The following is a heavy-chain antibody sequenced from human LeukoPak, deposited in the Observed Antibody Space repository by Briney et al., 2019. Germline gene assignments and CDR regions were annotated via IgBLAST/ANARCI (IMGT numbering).Heavy chain of an antibody. CDR2: ISGSGGST. Sequence: GGSLRLSCAASGFTFSSYAMSWVCQAPGKGLGWVSAISGSGGSTYYADSVKGRLTISRDNSKNTLYLQMNSLRAEDTAVYYCAKRLDYFDYWGQGTLVTVSS. CDR3: AKRLDYFDY. CDR1: GFTFSSYA. D-gene: IGHD3-9*01. V-gene: IGHV3-23*01. J-gene: IGHJ4*02.